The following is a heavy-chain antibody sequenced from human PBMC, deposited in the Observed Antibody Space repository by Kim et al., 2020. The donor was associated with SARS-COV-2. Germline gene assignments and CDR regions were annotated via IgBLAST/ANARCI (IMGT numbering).Heavy chain of an antibody. J-gene: IGHJ4*02. D-gene: IGHD6-6*01. Sequence: SPAVQGHVTISDDKSISTAYLQWSSLKASDTAMYYCARRSSSLGSFDYWGQGTLVTVSS. CDR3: ARRSSSLGSFDY. V-gene: IGHV5-10-1*01.